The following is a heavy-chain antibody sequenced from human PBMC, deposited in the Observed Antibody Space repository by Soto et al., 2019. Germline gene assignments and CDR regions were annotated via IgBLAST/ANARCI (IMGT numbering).Heavy chain of an antibody. CDR3: GSYCAGPLLRFRSAGQVTL. J-gene: IGHJ6*04. V-gene: IGHV4-39*01. CDR1: GGSITTTSYY. D-gene: IGHD3-3*01. CDR2: LYISGST. Sequence: QLQLQESGPGLLKPSETLSLTCTVSGGSITTTSYYWGWIRQPPGKGLEWIGSLYISGSTYYNPSLKSRVTVPVATPKNKFYLTLNSVTAADTAVYYSGSYCAGPLLRFRSAGQVTLWSKGTTSTTSS.